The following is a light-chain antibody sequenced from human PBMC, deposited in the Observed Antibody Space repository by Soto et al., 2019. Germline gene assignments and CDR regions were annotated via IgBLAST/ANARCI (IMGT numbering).Light chain of an antibody. CDR1: QSVTSK. Sequence: EIVMTQSPVTLSVSPWERATLSCRASQSVTSKLAWYQQKPGQAPRLLIYGAATRDTGIPARFSGSGSGTEITLTISSLQSEDFAVYYCQHYDSWPLTFGGGTKVDIK. V-gene: IGKV3-15*01. J-gene: IGKJ4*01. CDR3: QHYDSWPLT. CDR2: GAA.